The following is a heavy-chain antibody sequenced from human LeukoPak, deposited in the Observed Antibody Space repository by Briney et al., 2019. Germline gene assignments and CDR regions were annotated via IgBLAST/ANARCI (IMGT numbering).Heavy chain of an antibody. D-gene: IGHD6-6*01. V-gene: IGHV4-34*01. Sequence: SETLSLTCAVYGGFFSGYYWSWIRQPPGKGLEWIGEINHSGSTNYNPSLKSRVTISVDTSKNQFSLKLSSVTAADTAVYYCARLEAAPTYVYWGQGTLVTVSS. CDR3: ARLEAAPTYVY. CDR2: INHSGST. J-gene: IGHJ4*02. CDR1: GGFFSGYY.